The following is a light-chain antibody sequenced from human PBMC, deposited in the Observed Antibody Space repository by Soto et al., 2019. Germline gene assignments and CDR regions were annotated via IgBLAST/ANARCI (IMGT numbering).Light chain of an antibody. V-gene: IGKV3-20*01. CDR3: QQYADLPYT. CDR2: GAA. Sequence: EIVLTQSPGTLSLSPGERATLSCMASQTLTTRFLAWYQQKPGQAPRLLIYGAASRATGIPEWFSGRGSGTEYTLTISRLEPEDVAVYCCQQYADLPYTFGQGTNLEIK. J-gene: IGKJ2*01. CDR1: QTLTTRF.